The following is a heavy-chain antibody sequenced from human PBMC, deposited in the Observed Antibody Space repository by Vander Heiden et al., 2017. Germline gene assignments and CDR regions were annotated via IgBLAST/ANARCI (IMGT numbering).Heavy chain of an antibody. CDR2: IWYDGSNK. CDR1: GFTFGSYG. D-gene: IGHD3-10*01. CDR3: ARDAGLLADALDI. J-gene: IGHJ3*02. V-gene: IGHV3-33*01. Sequence: QVELVESGGGVVQPGRSLRLSCAASGFTFGSYGMHWVRQAPGKGLEWVAVIWYDGSNKNYADSVKGRFIISKDNSKNTLYLQMNSLRAEDTAVYYCARDAGLLADALDIWGQGTMVTVSS.